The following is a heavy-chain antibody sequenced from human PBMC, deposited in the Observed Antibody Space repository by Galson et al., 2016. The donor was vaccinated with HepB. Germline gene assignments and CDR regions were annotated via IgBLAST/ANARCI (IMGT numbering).Heavy chain of an antibody. CDR1: GGSFSGFH. Sequence: SETLSLTCAVYGGSFSGFHWTWIRQAPGRGLEWLGEINHSGNTNYDPSLTSRVTISFDTSNNRFSLSLSSLAAADSGIYYCARCAVGFCSSSTCYNYYYGLDVWGQGTTVSVSS. V-gene: IGHV4-34*01. D-gene: IGHD2-2*02. CDR3: ARCAVGFCSSSTCYNYYYGLDV. J-gene: IGHJ6*02. CDR2: INHSGNT.